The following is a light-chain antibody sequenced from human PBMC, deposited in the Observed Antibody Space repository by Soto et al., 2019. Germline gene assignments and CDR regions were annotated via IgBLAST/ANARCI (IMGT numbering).Light chain of an antibody. CDR1: QRISSGY. J-gene: IGKJ2*01. Sequence: EIVLTQSPDILSLSPGERVTLSCRASQRISSGYYAWYQQRPGQAPRLLIYSTSTRATGIPARFTGTGSGTDCTLTIDRLEPEDFAVYYCQQYGSSPPYTFGQGTKLEIK. V-gene: IGKV3-20*01. CDR2: STS. CDR3: QQYGSSPPYT.